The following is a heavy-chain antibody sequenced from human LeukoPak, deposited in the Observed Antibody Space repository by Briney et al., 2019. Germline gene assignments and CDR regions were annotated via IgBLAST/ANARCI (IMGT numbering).Heavy chain of an antibody. CDR1: GGSISSYY. J-gene: IGHJ5*02. CDR2: IYYSGST. V-gene: IGHV4-59*01. D-gene: IGHD3-22*01. CDR3: ARVRSPYYGSSGRRGWFDP. Sequence: SETLSLTCTVSGGSISSYYWSWIRQPPGKGLEWIGYIYYSGSTNYNPSLKSRVTISVDTSKNQFSLKLSSVTAADTAVYYCARVRSPYYGSSGRRGWFDPWGQGTLVTVSS.